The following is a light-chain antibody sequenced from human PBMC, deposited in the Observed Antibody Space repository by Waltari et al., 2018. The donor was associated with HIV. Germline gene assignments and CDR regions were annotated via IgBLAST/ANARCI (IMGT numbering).Light chain of an antibody. CDR3: KAYNKCPAA. CDR1: QSINAW. CDR2: KAS. V-gene: IGKV1-5*03. J-gene: IGKJ3*01. Sequence: DIQMTQSPSTLSASVGDRVILTCRTSQSINAWLAWYQKIPGKAPRLLIYKASNLQSGVPSRLSGSGSGTEFPLTSSSLQPDDFATSYSKAYNKCPAAFGPGTKVDIK.